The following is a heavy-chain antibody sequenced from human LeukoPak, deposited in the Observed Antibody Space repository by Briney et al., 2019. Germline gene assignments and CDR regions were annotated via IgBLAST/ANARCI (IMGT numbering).Heavy chain of an antibody. Sequence: GESLKISCKGSGYSFTSYWIGWVRQMPGKGLEWMGIIYPGDSDTRYSPSFQGQVTISADKSISTAYLQWSSLKASDTAMYYCVRQWPSATIFGVVTDLYYYYGMDVWGQGTTVTVSS. V-gene: IGHV5-51*01. D-gene: IGHD3-3*01. J-gene: IGHJ6*02. CDR1: GYSFTSYW. CDR2: IYPGDSDT. CDR3: VRQWPSATIFGVVTDLYYYYGMDV.